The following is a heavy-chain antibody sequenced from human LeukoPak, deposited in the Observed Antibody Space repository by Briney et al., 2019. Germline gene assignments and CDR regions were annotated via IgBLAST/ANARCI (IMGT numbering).Heavy chain of an antibody. CDR1: GGSISSYY. CDR3: ASSEPKYSGSYKAIIFDY. Sequence: SETLSLTCTVSGGSISSYYWSWIRQPPGKGLEWIGYIYYSGSTNYNPSLKSRVTISVDTSKNQFSLKLSSVTAADTAVYYCASSEPKYSGSYKAIIFDYWGQGTLVTVSS. D-gene: IGHD1-26*01. V-gene: IGHV4-59*12. CDR2: IYYSGST. J-gene: IGHJ4*02.